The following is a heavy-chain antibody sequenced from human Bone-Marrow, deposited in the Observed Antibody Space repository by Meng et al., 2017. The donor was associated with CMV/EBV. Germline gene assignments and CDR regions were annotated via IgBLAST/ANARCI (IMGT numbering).Heavy chain of an antibody. CDR3: ARHVPFSAAPIDY. CDR2: IYYSGST. J-gene: IGHJ4*02. CDR1: GGSISSGDYY. D-gene: IGHD6-13*01. Sequence: LRLSCTVSGGSISSGDYYWSWIRQPPGKGLEWIGYIYYSGSTYYNPSLKSRVTISVDTSKNQFSLKLSSVTAADTAVYYCARHVPFSAAPIDYWGQGTLVTVSS. V-gene: IGHV4-30-4*08.